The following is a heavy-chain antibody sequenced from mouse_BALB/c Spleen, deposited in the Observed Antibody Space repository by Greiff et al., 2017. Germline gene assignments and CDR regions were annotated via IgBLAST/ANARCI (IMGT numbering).Heavy chain of an antibody. Sequence: DVQLVESGGDLVKPGGSLKLSCAASGFTFSSYGMSWVRQTPDKRLEWVATISSGGSYTYYPDSVKGRFTISRDNAKNTLYLQMSSLKSEDTAMYYCARLYDGSMDYWGQGTSVTVSS. CDR2: ISSGGSYT. J-gene: IGHJ4*01. D-gene: IGHD2-3*01. CDR1: GFTFSSYG. CDR3: ARLYDGSMDY. V-gene: IGHV5-6*01.